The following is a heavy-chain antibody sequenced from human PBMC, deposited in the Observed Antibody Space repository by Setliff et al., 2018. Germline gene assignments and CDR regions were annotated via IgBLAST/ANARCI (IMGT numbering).Heavy chain of an antibody. CDR3: ARDSRIRFTKEEGGAYYYGMDV. J-gene: IGHJ6*02. V-gene: IGHV1-18*01. CDR1: NYTFINYG. Sequence: RASVKVSCKASNYTFINYGMGWVRQIPGHGLEWMGWISGSSGDASYAQKFQGRVIITLDTLTTTAYMELRSLRSDDTAVYYCARDSRIRFTKEEGGAYYYGMDVWGQGTTVTVSS. D-gene: IGHD2-8*01. CDR2: ISGSSGDA.